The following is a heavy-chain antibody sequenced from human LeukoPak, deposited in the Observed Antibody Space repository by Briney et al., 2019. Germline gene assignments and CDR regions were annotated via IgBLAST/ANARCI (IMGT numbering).Heavy chain of an antibody. CDR2: IYYSGST. CDR1: GGSISSSSYY. J-gene: IGHJ3*02. Sequence: PSETLSLTCTVSGGSISSSSYYWGWIRHPPGKGLEWIGSIYYSGSTYYNPSLKSRVTISVDTSKNQFSLKLSSVTAADTAVYYCARRSSYDILTGYGSGAFDIWGQGTMVTVSS. V-gene: IGHV4-39*01. CDR3: ARRSSYDILTGYGSGAFDI. D-gene: IGHD3-9*01.